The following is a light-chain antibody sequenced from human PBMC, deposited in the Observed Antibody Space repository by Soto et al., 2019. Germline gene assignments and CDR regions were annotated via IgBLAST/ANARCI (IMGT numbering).Light chain of an antibody. J-gene: IGKJ1*01. Sequence: EIVLTQSPVTLSSSPGERVTLSCRASQSVTSNYLAWYQQKPGQSPRLLIFGASIRDTGLPDRFSGGGYGRDFTLTISRLEPEDSGVYYCQQYGSSPGTFGQGTKVDIK. CDR1: QSVTSNY. CDR3: QQYGSSPGT. V-gene: IGKV3-20*01. CDR2: GAS.